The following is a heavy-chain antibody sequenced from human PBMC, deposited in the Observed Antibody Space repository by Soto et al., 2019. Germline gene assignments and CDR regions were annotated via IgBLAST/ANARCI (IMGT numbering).Heavy chain of an antibody. CDR3: ARVRGSGSYFPDY. V-gene: IGHV3-72*01. CDR2: TRNKANSYTP. J-gene: IGHJ4*02. Sequence: EVQLVESGGGLVQPGGSLRLSCAASGFSLSDHYMDWVRQAPGKGLEGVGRTRNKANSYTPEYAAPVKGRFTISRDDSRSSLYLKMNSLKNEDTAVYYCARVRGSGSYFPDYWGQGTLVTVSS. D-gene: IGHD3-10*01. CDR1: GFSLSDHY.